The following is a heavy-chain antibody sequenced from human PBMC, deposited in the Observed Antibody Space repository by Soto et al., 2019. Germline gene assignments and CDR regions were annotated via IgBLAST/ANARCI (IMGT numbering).Heavy chain of an antibody. CDR2: IWYDGSNK. D-gene: IGHD2-15*01. V-gene: IGHV3-33*01. CDR1: GFTFSSYG. CDR3: ARDLTDIVVAVAALARGGGMDV. Sequence: QVQLVESGGGVVQPGRSLRLSCAASGFTFSSYGMHWVRQAPGKGLEWGADIWYDGSNKYYADSVKGRFTISRDNSKNTLYLQMNSLRAEDTAVYYCARDLTDIVVAVAALARGGGMDVWGQGTTVTVSS. J-gene: IGHJ6*02.